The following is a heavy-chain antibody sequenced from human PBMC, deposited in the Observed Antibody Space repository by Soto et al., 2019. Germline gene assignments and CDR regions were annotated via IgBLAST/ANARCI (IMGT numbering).Heavy chain of an antibody. J-gene: IGHJ4*02. CDR2: ISSSSSYI. V-gene: IGHV3-21*01. D-gene: IGHD3-9*01. Sequence: GGSLRLSCAASGFTFSSYSMNWVRQAPWKGLEWVSSISSSSSYIYYADSVKGRFTISRDNAKNSLYLQMNSLRAEDTAVYYCARGVDILTGYFSDYWGQGTLVTVSS. CDR1: GFTFSSYS. CDR3: ARGVDILTGYFSDY.